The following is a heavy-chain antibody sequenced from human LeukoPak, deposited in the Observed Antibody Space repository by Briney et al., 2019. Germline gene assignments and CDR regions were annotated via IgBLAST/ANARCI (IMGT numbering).Heavy chain of an antibody. D-gene: IGHD1-26*01. Sequence: PGGSPRLSCAASGFTFSSYSMNWVRQAPGKGLEWVSSISSSSSYIYYADSVKGRFTISRDNAKNSLYLQMNSLRAEDTAVYYCARVGGSYYNYYYYYMDVWGKGTTVTVSS. V-gene: IGHV3-21*01. CDR1: GFTFSSYS. CDR3: ARVGGSYYNYYYYYMDV. J-gene: IGHJ6*03. CDR2: ISSSSSYI.